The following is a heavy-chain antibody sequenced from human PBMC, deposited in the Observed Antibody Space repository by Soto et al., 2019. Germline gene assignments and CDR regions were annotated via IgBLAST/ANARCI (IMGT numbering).Heavy chain of an antibody. Sequence: QVQLVESGGGVVQPGRSLRLSCAASGFTFSSYAMHWVRQAPGKGLEWVAVISYDGSNKYYADSVKGRFTISIDNSKNTLYLQMNSLRAEDTAVYYCARTMYSSSPCFDYWGQGTLVTVSS. CDR3: ARTMYSSSPCFDY. CDR2: ISYDGSNK. D-gene: IGHD6-6*01. J-gene: IGHJ4*02. V-gene: IGHV3-30-3*01. CDR1: GFTFSSYA.